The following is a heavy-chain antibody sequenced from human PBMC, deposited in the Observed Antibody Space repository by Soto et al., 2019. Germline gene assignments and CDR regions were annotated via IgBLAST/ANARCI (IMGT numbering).Heavy chain of an antibody. CDR3: ARVKYGDYGADWFDP. J-gene: IGHJ5*02. CDR1: GGSISSYY. V-gene: IGHV4-59*01. Sequence: QVQLQESGPGLVKPSETLSLTCTVSGGSISSYYWSWIRQPPGKGLEWIGYIYYSGSTNYNPSLKSRVTISVDTSKNQFSLKLSCVTAADTAVYYCARVKYGDYGADWFDPWGKGTLVTVSS. D-gene: IGHD4-17*01. CDR2: IYYSGST.